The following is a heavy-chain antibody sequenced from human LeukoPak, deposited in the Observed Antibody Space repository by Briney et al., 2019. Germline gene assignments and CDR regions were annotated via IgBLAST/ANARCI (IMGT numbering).Heavy chain of an antibody. CDR2: INSDGRSA. D-gene: IGHD4-23*01. CDR3: AIGMDYGGNFLDY. CDR1: GFTFRNYL. Sequence: PGGSLRLSCASSGFTFRNYLMHWVRPAPGKGLVWVSRINSDGRSASYADSVKGRFTISRDKAKNTLYLQMNSLRAEDTAVYYCAIGMDYGGNFLDYWGEGTLVTVSS. V-gene: IGHV3-74*01. J-gene: IGHJ4*02.